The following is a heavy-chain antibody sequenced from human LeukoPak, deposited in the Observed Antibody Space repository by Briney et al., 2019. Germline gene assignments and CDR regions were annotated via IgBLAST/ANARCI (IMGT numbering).Heavy chain of an antibody. CDR2: FDPEDGET. CDR1: GYTLTELS. J-gene: IGHJ4*02. V-gene: IGHV1-24*01. Sequence: ASVKVSCKVSGYTLTELSMHWVRQAPGKGLEWMGGFDPEDGETIYAQKFQGRVTMTEDTSTDTAYMELSSLRSEDTAVYYCARDYYDSSGYFLPFDYWGQGTLVTVSS. CDR3: ARDYYDSSGYFLPFDY. D-gene: IGHD3-22*01.